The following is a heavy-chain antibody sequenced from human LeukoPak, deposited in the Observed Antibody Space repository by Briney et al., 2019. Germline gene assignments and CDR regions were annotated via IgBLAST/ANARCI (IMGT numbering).Heavy chain of an antibody. D-gene: IGHD6-13*01. CDR3: ARHITLEQQLVSDAFNM. V-gene: IGHV3-21*01. Sequence: PGGSLRLSCAASAFSFSAYNMNWVRQAPGKGLEWVSSISYTGTYIYYADSVKGRFTISRDNAKNSLSLQMNSLRAEDTAVYYCARHITLEQQLVSDAFNMWGQGTMVTVSS. CDR1: AFSFSAYN. J-gene: IGHJ3*02. CDR2: ISYTGTYI.